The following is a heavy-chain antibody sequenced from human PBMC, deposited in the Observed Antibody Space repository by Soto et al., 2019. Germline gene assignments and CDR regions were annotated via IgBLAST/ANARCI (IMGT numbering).Heavy chain of an antibody. CDR1: VYTFTSNY. Sequence: ASVTVSCKESVYTFTSNYIHWVRQAPEQGLEWMGIINPSGGSTSYAQKFQGQVTISADKSISTAYLQWSSLKASDTAMYYCARHVSADERLEWLLNPWFDPWGQGTLVTVSS. J-gene: IGHJ5*02. D-gene: IGHD3-3*01. CDR2: INPSGGST. V-gene: IGHV1-46*01. CDR3: ARHVSADERLEWLLNPWFDP.